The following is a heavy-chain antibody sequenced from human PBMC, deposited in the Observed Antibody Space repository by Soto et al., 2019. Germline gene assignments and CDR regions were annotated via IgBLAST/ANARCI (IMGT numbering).Heavy chain of an antibody. CDR2: ISGSGGST. CDR3: AKASPCSSTSCYDGYYYYGMDV. D-gene: IGHD2-2*01. V-gene: IGHV3-23*01. J-gene: IGHJ6*02. CDR1: GFTFSSYA. Sequence: GGSLRLSCAASGFTFSSYAMSWVRQAPGKGLEWVSAISGSGGSTYYADSVKGRFTISRDNSKNTLYLQMNSLRAEDTAVYYCAKASPCSSTSCYDGYYYYGMDVWGQGTTVTVSS.